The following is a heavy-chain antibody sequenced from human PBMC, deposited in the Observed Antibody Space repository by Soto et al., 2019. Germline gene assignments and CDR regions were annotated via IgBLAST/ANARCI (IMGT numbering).Heavy chain of an antibody. V-gene: IGHV4-34*01. CDR3: ARLCNTALLRYYYYGMDV. Sequence: SETLSLTCAVYGGSFSGYYWSWIRQPPGKGLEWIGEINHSGSTNYNPSLKSRVTISVDTSKNQFSLKLSSVTAADTAVYYCARLCNTALLRYYYYGMDVWGQGTTVTAP. J-gene: IGHJ6*02. D-gene: IGHD5-18*01. CDR2: INHSGST. CDR1: GGSFSGYY.